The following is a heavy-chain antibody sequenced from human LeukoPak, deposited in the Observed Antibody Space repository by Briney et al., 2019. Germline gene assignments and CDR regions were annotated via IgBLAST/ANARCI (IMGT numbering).Heavy chain of an antibody. J-gene: IGHJ4*02. CDR1: GFTFSDYY. Sequence: PGGSLRLSCAATGFTFSDYYLSWIRQAPGKGLECVSYISSSSSYTNYAASVKGRFTISRDNAKNSLYLQMNSLSAEDTAVYYCARHYYGSGSYDYWGQGTLVTVSS. V-gene: IGHV3-11*06. CDR2: ISSSSSYT. CDR3: ARHYYGSGSYDY. D-gene: IGHD3-10*01.